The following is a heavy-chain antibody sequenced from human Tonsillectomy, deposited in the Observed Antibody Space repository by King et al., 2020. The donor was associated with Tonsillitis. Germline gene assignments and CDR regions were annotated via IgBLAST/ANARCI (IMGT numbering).Heavy chain of an antibody. Sequence: ITLKESGPTLVKPTQTLTLTCTFSGLSLNTSGVGVGWIRQPPGKALEWLALVFWDDDKRYRPPLKSRLTISKDNSKNQVVLTMNNMDPVDTGTYYCEHRRFFLGKQPDVFDLWGQGTVVTVSS. V-gene: IGHV2-5*02. D-gene: IGHD3-3*01. CDR1: GLSLNTSGVG. J-gene: IGHJ3*01. CDR3: EHRRFFLGKQPDVFDL. CDR2: VFWDDDK.